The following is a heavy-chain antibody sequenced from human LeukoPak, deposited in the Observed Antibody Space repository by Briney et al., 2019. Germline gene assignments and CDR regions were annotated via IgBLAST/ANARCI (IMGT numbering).Heavy chain of an antibody. J-gene: IGHJ4*02. CDR3: ARGARMTFDY. CDR2: IYYSGST. V-gene: IGHV4-31*03. CDR1: GGSISSSSYY. Sequence: SETLSLTCTVSGGSISSSSYYWGWIRQHPGKGLEWIGYIYYSGSTYYNPSLKSRVTISVDTSKNQFSLKLSSVTAADTAVYYCARGARMTFDYWGQGTLVTVSS. D-gene: IGHD4/OR15-4a*01.